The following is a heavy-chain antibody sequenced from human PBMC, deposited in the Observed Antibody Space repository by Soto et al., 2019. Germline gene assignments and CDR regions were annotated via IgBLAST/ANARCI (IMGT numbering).Heavy chain of an antibody. J-gene: IGHJ4*02. CDR2: IYYSGST. Sequence: SETLSLTCTVSGASISSYYWSWIRQSPGKGLEWIGDIYYSGSTNYNPSLNSRVTISVDTSKNQFSLKLSSVTAADTAVYYCAGSSWRYSAFDYWGQGALVTVSS. CDR3: AGSSWRYSAFDY. CDR1: GASISSYY. D-gene: IGHD6-6*01. V-gene: IGHV4-59*01.